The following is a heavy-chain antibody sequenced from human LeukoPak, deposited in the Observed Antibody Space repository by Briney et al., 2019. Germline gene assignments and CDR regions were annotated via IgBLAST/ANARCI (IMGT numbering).Heavy chain of an antibody. CDR3: ARDLGVATAYDSSGYYYPGAFDI. D-gene: IGHD3-22*01. CDR1: GYSFSSGYY. J-gene: IGHJ3*02. V-gene: IGHV4-38-2*02. CDR2: VYHSGST. Sequence: PSETLSLTCTVSGYSFSSGYYWGWLRQPPGKGLEWIGSVYHSGSTYYNPSLKSRVTISLDTSKNQFSVELSSVTAADTAVYYCARDLGVATAYDSSGYYYPGAFDIWGQGTMVTVSS.